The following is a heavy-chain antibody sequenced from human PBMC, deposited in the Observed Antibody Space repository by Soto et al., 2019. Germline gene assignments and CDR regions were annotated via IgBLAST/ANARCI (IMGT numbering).Heavy chain of an antibody. CDR1: GFTFSTYA. CDR3: AKDSFINLRGYDSY. V-gene: IGHV3-23*01. D-gene: IGHD5-12*01. Sequence: EVQLLESGGGLVQPGGSLRLSCAASGFTFSTYAMIWVRQAPGKGLEWVSAISGSGDSTYYAVSVKGRFTISRDNSKNTLYLQMSSLRAEDTAIYYCAKDSFINLRGYDSYWGQGTLVTVSS. J-gene: IGHJ4*02. CDR2: ISGSGDST.